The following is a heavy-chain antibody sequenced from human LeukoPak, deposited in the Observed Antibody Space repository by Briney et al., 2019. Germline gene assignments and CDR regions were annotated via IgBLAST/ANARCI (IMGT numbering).Heavy chain of an antibody. Sequence: SQTLSLTCAISGDSVSSNSAARNWIRQSPSRGLEWLGRTYYRSKWYNDYAVSVKSRITINPDTSKNQFSLQLNSVTPEDTAVYYCARDGVDCSSTSCYPDFDYWGQGTLVTVSS. D-gene: IGHD2-2*01. V-gene: IGHV6-1*01. CDR2: TYYRSKWYN. CDR3: ARDGVDCSSTSCYPDFDY. J-gene: IGHJ4*02. CDR1: GDSVSSNSAA.